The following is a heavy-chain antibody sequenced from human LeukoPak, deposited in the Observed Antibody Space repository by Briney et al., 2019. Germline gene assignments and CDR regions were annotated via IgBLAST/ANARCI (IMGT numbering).Heavy chain of an antibody. D-gene: IGHD3-22*01. CDR1: GFTFSSYA. J-gene: IGHJ5*02. V-gene: IGHV3-23*01. CDR3: AKDDAWYYYDSSGYYPPSNWFDP. Sequence: GGSLRLSCAASGFTFSSYAMSWVRQAPGKGLEWVSAISGSGGSTYYADSVKGRFTISRDNSKNTLYLQMNSPRAEDTAVYYCAKDDAWYYYDSSGYYPPSNWFDPWGQGTLVTVSS. CDR2: ISGSGGST.